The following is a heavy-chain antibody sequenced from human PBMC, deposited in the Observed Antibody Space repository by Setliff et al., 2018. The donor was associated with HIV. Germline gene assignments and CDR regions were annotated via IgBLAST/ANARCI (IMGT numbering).Heavy chain of an antibody. CDR2: IYHTGST. CDR1: GGSISSGGYS. Sequence: SETLSLTCAVSGGSISSGGYSWGWIRQPPGKGLEWVGHIYHTGSTYYNPSLKSRVTLSVDRSKNQFSLRLTSVTAADTAVYYCARTPYDFWSGHIDYWGQGTLVTVSS. CDR3: ARTPYDFWSGHIDY. J-gene: IGHJ4*02. D-gene: IGHD3-3*01. V-gene: IGHV4-30-2*01.